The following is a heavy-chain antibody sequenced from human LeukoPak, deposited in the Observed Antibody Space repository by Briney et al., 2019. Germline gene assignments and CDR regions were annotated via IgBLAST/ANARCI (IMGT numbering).Heavy chain of an antibody. CDR1: GYTFTSYC. J-gene: IGHJ6*02. V-gene: IGHV1-8*02. CDR3: ARGGSGTYFSDRSYYGLDV. D-gene: IGHD3-10*01. CDR2: MNPNSGNT. Sequence: GASVKVSCKASGYTFTSYCMHWVRQATGQGPEWMGWMNPNSGNTAYAQNFQGRVTMTRDTSVTTAYMELSSLRSEDTAVYYCARGGSGTYFSDRSYYGLDVWGQGTMVTVSS.